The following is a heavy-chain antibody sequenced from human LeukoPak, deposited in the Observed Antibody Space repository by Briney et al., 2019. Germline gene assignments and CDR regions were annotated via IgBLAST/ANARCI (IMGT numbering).Heavy chain of an antibody. CDR2: ISSHSSTI. V-gene: IGHV3-48*01. CDR1: GFTFSTYS. D-gene: IGHD3/OR15-3a*01. Sequence: GGSLRLSCAASGFTFSTYSMNWVRQAPGKGLEWVSYISSHSSTIYYADSVKDRFTISRDNAKNSLYLQMNSLRADDTAVYYCAIRPVGSDFDPWGQGTLVTVSS. CDR3: AIRPVGSDFDP. J-gene: IGHJ5*02.